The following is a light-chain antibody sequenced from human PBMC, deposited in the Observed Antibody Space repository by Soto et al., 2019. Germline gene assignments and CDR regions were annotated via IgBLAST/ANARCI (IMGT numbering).Light chain of an antibody. J-gene: IGKJ1*01. Sequence: EIVLTQSPGTLSLSPGERPTLSCRASQSVSSNYLAWYQQKRGQAPRLLIYGASSKATGIPDRFSGSGSGTDFTITISRLEPEDLAVYYCPQNGSPPKTFGQGTKVEIQ. CDR1: QSVSSNY. CDR2: GAS. V-gene: IGKV3-20*01. CDR3: PQNGSPPKT.